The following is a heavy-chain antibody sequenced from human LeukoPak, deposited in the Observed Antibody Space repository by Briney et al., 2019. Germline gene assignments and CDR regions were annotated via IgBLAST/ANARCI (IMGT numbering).Heavy chain of an antibody. CDR1: GGSISSYY. Sequence: TSETLSLTCTVSGGSISSYYWSWIRQPPGKGLEWIGYIYYSGGTNYNPSLKSRVTNSVDTSKNQFSLKLSSVTAADTAVYYCARGVVAARGWFDPWGQGTLVTVSS. D-gene: IGHD2-15*01. J-gene: IGHJ5*02. V-gene: IGHV4-59*01. CDR2: IYYSGGT. CDR3: ARGVVAARGWFDP.